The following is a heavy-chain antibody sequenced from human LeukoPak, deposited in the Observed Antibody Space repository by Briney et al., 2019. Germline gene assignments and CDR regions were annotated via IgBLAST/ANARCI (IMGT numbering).Heavy chain of an antibody. CDR1: GYTFTSYG. Sequence: ASVKVSCKASGYTFTSYGISWVRQAPGQGLEWMGWISAYNGNTNYAQELQGRVTMTIDTSTSTAYMELRSLRSDDTAVYYCARDGVVPAAILAFDIWGQGTMVTVSS. V-gene: IGHV1-18*01. CDR3: ARDGVVPAAILAFDI. CDR2: ISAYNGNT. J-gene: IGHJ3*02. D-gene: IGHD2-2*02.